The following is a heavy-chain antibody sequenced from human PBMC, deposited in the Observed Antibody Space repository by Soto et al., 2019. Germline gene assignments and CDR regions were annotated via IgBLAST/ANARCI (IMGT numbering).Heavy chain of an antibody. J-gene: IGHJ2*01. CDR3: ASSGPPGYYDSSGYHSSYWYFDL. CDR2: IIPIFGTA. CDR1: GGTFSSYA. V-gene: IGHV1-69*06. D-gene: IGHD3-22*01. Sequence: QVQLVQSGAEVKKPGSSVKVSCKASGGTFSSYAISWVRQAPGQGLEWMGGIIPIFGTANYAQKFQGRVTITADKSTSTAYMELSSLRSEDTAVYYCASSGPPGYYDSSGYHSSYWYFDLWGRGTLVTVSS.